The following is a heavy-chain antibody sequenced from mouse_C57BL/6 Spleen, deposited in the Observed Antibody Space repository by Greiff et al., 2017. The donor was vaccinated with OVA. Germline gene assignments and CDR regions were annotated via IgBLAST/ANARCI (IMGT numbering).Heavy chain of an antibody. J-gene: IGHJ1*03. CDR1: GFSLTSYG. Sequence: VKLMESGPGLVQPSQSLSITCTVSGFSLTSYGVHWARQSPGKGLEWLGVIWSGGSTDYNAAFISRLSIRKDNSKSQVFFKRNSLQADDTAIYYCAREGRDWYFDVWGTGTTVTVSS. V-gene: IGHV2-2*01. CDR3: AREGRDWYFDV. CDR2: IWSGGST.